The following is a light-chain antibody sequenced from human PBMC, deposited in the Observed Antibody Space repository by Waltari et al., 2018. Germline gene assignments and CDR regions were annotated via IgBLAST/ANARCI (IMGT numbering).Light chain of an antibody. Sequence: QSALTQPASVSGSPGQSITISCTGTSSDIGAYNYVSWYQQHPGKAPKHMISEVTNRPSGVPVRFSGSKSGNTASLRISGLQAEDEADYYCSSYRSRNTPVLFGGGTTLTVV. V-gene: IGLV2-14*01. CDR3: SSYRSRNTPVL. CDR1: SSDIGAYNY. J-gene: IGLJ3*02. CDR2: EVT.